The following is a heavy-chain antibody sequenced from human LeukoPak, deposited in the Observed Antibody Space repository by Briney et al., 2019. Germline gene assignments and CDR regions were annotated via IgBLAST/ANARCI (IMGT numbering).Heavy chain of an antibody. Sequence: SETLSLTCSVSGYSISSSYFWGWIRQPPGKGLEWIGSTYHSGTTYYNPSLKSRVTMSVDTSKNQFSLKLSSVTVADTAVYYCARDTMVRGLDWGQGTLVIVSS. V-gene: IGHV4-38-2*02. CDR1: GYSISSSYF. D-gene: IGHD3-10*01. J-gene: IGHJ4*02. CDR2: TYHSGTT. CDR3: ARDTMVRGLD.